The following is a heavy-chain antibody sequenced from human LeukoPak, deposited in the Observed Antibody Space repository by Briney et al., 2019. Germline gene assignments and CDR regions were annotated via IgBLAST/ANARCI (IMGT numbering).Heavy chain of an antibody. CDR3: ARRPSPYYYDSSGYPDAFDI. CDR1: GGSISSSSYY. Sequence: SETLALTCTVSGGSISSSSYYWGWIRQPPGKRLEWIGRIYYSGSTYYNPSLKSRVTISVDTSKNQFSLKLSSVTAADTAVYYCARRPSPYYYDSSGYPDAFDIWGQGTMVSVSS. J-gene: IGHJ3*02. CDR2: IYYSGST. D-gene: IGHD3-22*01. V-gene: IGHV4-39*01.